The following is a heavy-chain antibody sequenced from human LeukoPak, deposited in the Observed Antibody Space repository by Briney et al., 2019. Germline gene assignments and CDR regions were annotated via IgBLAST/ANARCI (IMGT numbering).Heavy chain of an antibody. Sequence: PGGSLRLSCAVSGFTFSDYYMSWIRQAPGKGLEWVSYISSGGSTISHADSVKGRFTISRDNAENSLYLQMNSLRAEDTAVYYCARDNYGERKVDYWGQGTLVTVSS. D-gene: IGHD4-17*01. J-gene: IGHJ4*02. CDR1: GFTFSDYY. V-gene: IGHV3-11*01. CDR2: ISSGGSTI. CDR3: ARDNYGERKVDY.